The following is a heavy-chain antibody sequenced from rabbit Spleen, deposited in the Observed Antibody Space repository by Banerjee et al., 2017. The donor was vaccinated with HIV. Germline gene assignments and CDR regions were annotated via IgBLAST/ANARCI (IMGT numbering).Heavy chain of an antibody. CDR3: ARDAGSGAYLDGYFNL. J-gene: IGHJ4*01. V-gene: IGHV1S45*01. Sequence: QEQLVESGGGLVQPEGSLTLTCTASGFSFSSSYDMCWVRQAPGKGLEWIGCIYTASGNTHYASWAKGRFTISKTSSTTVTLQITSLTAADTATYFCARDAGSGAYLDGYFNLWGPGTLVTVS. CDR2: IYTASGNT. CDR1: GFSFSSSYD. D-gene: IGHD4-2*01.